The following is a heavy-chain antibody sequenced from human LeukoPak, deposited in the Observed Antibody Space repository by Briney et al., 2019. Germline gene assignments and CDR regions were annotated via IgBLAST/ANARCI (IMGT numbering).Heavy chain of an antibody. CDR3: AKAQIKTYYDFWSGYHPMDV. CDR1: GFTFSSYW. J-gene: IGHJ6*03. CDR2: ISGSGGST. V-gene: IGHV3-23*01. Sequence: GGSLRLSCAASGFTFSSYWMSWVRQAPGKGLEWVSAISGSGGSTYYADSVKGRFTISRDNSKNTLYLQMNSLRAEDTAVYYCAKAQIKTYYDFWSGYHPMDVWGKGTTVTVSS. D-gene: IGHD3-3*01.